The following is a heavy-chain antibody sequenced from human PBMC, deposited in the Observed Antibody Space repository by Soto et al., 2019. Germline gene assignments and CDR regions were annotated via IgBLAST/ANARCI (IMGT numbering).Heavy chain of an antibody. CDR1: GFSLPTDRVG. CDR3: AHAYGGRSLY. J-gene: IGHJ4*02. V-gene: IGHV2-5*02. Sequence: QITLKESGPTLVKPTQTLTLTCTFSGFSLPTDRVGVGWIRQPPGKALEWLAVIYWDDSKTYRPSLKSRLTITKHTSKNQVALTITDMDPVATATYYCAHAYGGRSLYCGQGTLVTVSS. CDR2: IYWDDSK. D-gene: IGHD1-26*01.